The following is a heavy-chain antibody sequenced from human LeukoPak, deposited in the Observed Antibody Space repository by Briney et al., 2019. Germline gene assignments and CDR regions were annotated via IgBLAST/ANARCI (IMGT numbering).Heavy chain of an antibody. CDR1: GFPFPAYY. D-gene: IGHD3-22*01. Sequence: ASVKVSCKTSGFPFPAYYIHWVRHAPGQGLEWMGWINPNGGGTNSAQKFQGRVAMTRDKSINTAYMELSGLTSDDTAVYYCARDGAGESYSSSYYRGNWFDPWGQGTLVIVSS. J-gene: IGHJ5*02. V-gene: IGHV1-2*02. CDR2: INPNGGGT. CDR3: ARDGAGESYSSSYYRGNWFDP.